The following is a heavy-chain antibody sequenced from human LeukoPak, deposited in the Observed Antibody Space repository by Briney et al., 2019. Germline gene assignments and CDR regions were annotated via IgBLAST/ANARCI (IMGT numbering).Heavy chain of an antibody. V-gene: IGHV3-21*04. CDR1: GFSFSSYS. CDR3: AKDAKLMVYAIGY. D-gene: IGHD2-8*01. J-gene: IGHJ4*02. CDR2: ISSSSNYT. Sequence: GGSLRLSCAASGFSFSSYSMNWVRQAPGKGLEWVSSISSSSNYTYYADSVKGRFTISRDNSKNTLYLQMNSLRAEDTAVYYCAKDAKLMVYAIGYWGQGTLVTVSS.